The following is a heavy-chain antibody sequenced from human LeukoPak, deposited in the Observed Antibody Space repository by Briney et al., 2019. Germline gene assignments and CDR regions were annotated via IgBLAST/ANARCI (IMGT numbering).Heavy chain of an antibody. J-gene: IGHJ4*02. CDR1: GGSISSSSYY. CDR2: IYYSGST. Sequence: SETLSLTCTVSGGSISSSSYYWGWIRQPPGKGLEWIGSIYYSGSTYYNPSLKSRVTISVDTSKNQFSLKLSSVTAADTAVYYCARHQGGGLGELRFLEWLAAAFDYWGQGTLVTVSS. CDR3: ARHQGGGLGELRFLEWLAAAFDY. V-gene: IGHV4-39*01. D-gene: IGHD3-3*01.